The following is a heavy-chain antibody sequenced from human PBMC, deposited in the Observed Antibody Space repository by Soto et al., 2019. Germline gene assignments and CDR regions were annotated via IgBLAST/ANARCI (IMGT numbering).Heavy chain of an antibody. J-gene: IGHJ4*02. CDR3: AHYSMETTPGGLDY. CDR2: IFWDDDK. V-gene: IGHV2-5*02. CDR1: GLSLSTYGVG. D-gene: IGHD1-1*01. Sequence: QITLKESGPPLVKPTQTLTLTCTFSGLSLSTYGVGVGWIRQPPGRALEWLAFIFWDDDKRYSPSLKSRLTITKDTSKNQVVLTMTNMDPVDTATYYCAHYSMETTPGGLDYWGQGILVTVSS.